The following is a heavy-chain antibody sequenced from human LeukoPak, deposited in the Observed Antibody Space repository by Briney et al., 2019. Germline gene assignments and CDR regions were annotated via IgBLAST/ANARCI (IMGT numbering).Heavy chain of an antibody. CDR3: ARGSTVVTQDY. V-gene: IGHV3-48*01. J-gene: IGHJ4*02. CDR1: GFTFSTYN. Sequence: GGSLRLSCAASGFTFSTYNMNWVRQAPGKGLEWVSSISGTGSSTYYTDSVKGRFTISRDNAKNSLYLQMNSLRAEDTAVYYCARGSTVVTQDYWGQGTLVTVSS. D-gene: IGHD4-23*01. CDR2: ISGTGSST.